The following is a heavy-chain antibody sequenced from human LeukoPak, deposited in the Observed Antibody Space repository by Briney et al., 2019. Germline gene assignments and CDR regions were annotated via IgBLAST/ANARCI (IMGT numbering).Heavy chain of an antibody. CDR3: ASTLKIAARRGYYYYMDV. CDR2: INGGNGNT. V-gene: IGHV1-3*01. J-gene: IGHJ6*03. D-gene: IGHD6-6*01. CDR1: GFTFINYA. Sequence: ASVKVSCKASGFTFINYAMHWVRQAPGQRLEWMGWINGGNGNTKYSQKFQGRVTITRDTSASTAYMELSSLRSEDTAVYYCASTLKIAARRGYYYYMDVWGKGTTVTVSS.